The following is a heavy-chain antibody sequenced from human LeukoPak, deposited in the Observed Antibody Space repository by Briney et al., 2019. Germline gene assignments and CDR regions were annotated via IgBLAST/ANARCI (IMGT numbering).Heavy chain of an antibody. V-gene: IGHV3-48*03. CDR1: GFTFSRFE. D-gene: IGHD2-2*02. CDR3: ARRDIVVVPAAIFGAFDI. CDR2: INISGGTI. J-gene: IGHJ3*02. Sequence: GGSLRLSCAASGFTFSRFEMNWVRQAPGKGLEWVSYINISGGTIYYADSVKGRFTISRDNAKNSLYLQMNSLRAEDTALYYCARRDIVVVPAAIFGAFDIWGQGTMVTVSS.